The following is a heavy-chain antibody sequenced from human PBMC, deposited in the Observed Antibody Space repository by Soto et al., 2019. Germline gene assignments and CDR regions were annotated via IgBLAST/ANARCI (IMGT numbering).Heavy chain of an antibody. D-gene: IGHD2-15*01. V-gene: IGHV3-23*01. J-gene: IGHJ4*02. CDR3: AKDVTVVTVGSLDY. Sequence: EVQLLESGGGLVQPGGSLRLSCAASGFTFSSYAMSWVRQAPGKGLEWVSAISSSGGSTYYADSVKGRFTISRDNSKNTLYLQMNSLRAEDTAVYYCAKDVTVVTVGSLDYWGQGTLVTVSS. CDR1: GFTFSSYA. CDR2: ISSSGGST.